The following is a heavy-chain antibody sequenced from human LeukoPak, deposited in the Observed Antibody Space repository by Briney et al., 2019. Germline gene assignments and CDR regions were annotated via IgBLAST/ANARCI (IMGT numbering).Heavy chain of an antibody. Sequence: SETLSLTCTVSGGSISSYYWSWIRQPAGKGLEWIGRIYTSGSTNYNPSLKSRVTMSVDTSKNQFSLKLSSATAADTAVYYCARQSSSWYGPGVAFDIWGQGTMVTVSS. CDR1: GGSISSYY. CDR2: IYTSGST. J-gene: IGHJ3*02. V-gene: IGHV4-4*07. D-gene: IGHD6-13*01. CDR3: ARQSSSWYGPGVAFDI.